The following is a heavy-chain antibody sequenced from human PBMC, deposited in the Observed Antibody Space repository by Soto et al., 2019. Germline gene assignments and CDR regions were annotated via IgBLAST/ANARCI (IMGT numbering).Heavy chain of an antibody. CDR2: ISSDGTST. V-gene: IGHV3-74*01. J-gene: IGHJ4*02. CDR3: ARVPNCDSSSCYSYFDF. Sequence: EMQLVESGGGLVQPGGSLRLSCAASGFTFSNYWMHWVRQAPGKGPVWVSRISSDGTSTTYADSVKGRFTISRDNAKNTLYLQLNSLGAEDTAVYYCARVPNCDSSSCYSYFDFWGQGALVTVSS. D-gene: IGHD2-2*01. CDR1: GFTFSNYW.